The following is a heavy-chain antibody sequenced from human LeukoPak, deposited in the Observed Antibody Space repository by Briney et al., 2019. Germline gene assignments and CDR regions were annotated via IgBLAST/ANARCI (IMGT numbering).Heavy chain of an antibody. CDR3: ARGEYYDSSGYYHYYYGMDV. CDR1: GFTFSSYW. CDR2: IKQDGSEK. Sequence: GGSLRLSCAAAGFTFSSYWMSWVRQAPGKGLEWVSNIKQDGSEKYYVDSVKGRFTISRDNAKSSLYLQMNSLRAEDTAVYYCARGEYYDSSGYYHYYYGMDVWGQGTTVTVSS. D-gene: IGHD3-22*01. J-gene: IGHJ6*02. V-gene: IGHV3-7*01.